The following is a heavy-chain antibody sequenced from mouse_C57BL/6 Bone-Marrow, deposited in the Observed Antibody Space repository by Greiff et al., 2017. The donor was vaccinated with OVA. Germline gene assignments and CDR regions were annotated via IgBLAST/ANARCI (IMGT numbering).Heavy chain of an antibody. CDR1: GYTFTSYG. D-gene: IGHD2-3*01. CDR2: IYPRSGNT. V-gene: IGHV1-81*01. CDR3: ARWLLEGAMDY. Sequence: QVQLQQSGAELARPGASVKLSCKASGYTFTSYGISWVKQRTGQGLEWIGEIYPRSGNTSYNEKFKGKATLTADKSSSTAYMEIRSLTSEDSAVYVCARWLLEGAMDYWGQGTSVTVSS. J-gene: IGHJ4*01.